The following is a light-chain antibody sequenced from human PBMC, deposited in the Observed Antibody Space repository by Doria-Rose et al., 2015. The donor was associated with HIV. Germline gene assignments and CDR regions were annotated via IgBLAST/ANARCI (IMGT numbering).Light chain of an antibody. CDR3: HQYGTSWT. CDR1: QRISSTY. Sequence: EIVLTQSPGTLSLSPGVRATLSCRASQRISSTYSDWYQQKPGQAPSLLIYDGSTRATGIPDRFSASGSGTDFTLTINRLEPEDFALYYCHQYGTSWTFGQGTKVEI. J-gene: IGKJ1*01. CDR2: DGS. V-gene: IGKV3-20*01.